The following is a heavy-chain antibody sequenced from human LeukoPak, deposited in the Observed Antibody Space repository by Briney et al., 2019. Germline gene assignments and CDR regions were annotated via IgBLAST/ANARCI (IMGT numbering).Heavy chain of an antibody. D-gene: IGHD2-15*01. CDR3: ASDSYSPEYFQH. V-gene: IGHV3-66*01. Sequence: GGSLRLSCAASGFSVSNNYMSWVRQAPGKGLEWVSAIYSGGSTFYADSVKGRFTISRDNSKNTLYLQMNSLRAEDTAVYYCASDSYSPEYFQHWGQGTLVTVSS. CDR1: GFSVSNNY. J-gene: IGHJ1*01. CDR2: IYSGGST.